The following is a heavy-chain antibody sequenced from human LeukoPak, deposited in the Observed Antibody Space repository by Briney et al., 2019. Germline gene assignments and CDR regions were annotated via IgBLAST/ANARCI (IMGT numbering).Heavy chain of an antibody. CDR1: GGSISSGGYS. CDR2: IYHSGST. D-gene: IGHD1-26*01. J-gene: IGHJ4*02. CDR3: ARQGELAIDY. Sequence: PSETLSLTCAVSGGSISSGGYSWSWIRQPPGKGLEWIGYIYHSGSTYYNPSLKSRVTISVDRSKNQFSLKLSSVTAADTAVYYCARQGELAIDYWGQGTLVTVSS. V-gene: IGHV4-30-2*01.